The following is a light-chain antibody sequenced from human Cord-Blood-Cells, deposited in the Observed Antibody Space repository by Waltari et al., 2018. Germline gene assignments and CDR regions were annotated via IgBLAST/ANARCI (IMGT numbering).Light chain of an antibody. CDR3: QQSYSTPYT. CDR2: AAS. Sequence: DVQMTKSPSPLSASLDLRVTITCRASQSISSYLNWYQQKPGKAPKLLIYAASSLQSGVPSRFSGSGSGTDFTLTISSLQPEDFATYYCQQSYSTPYTFGQGTKLEIK. J-gene: IGKJ2*01. V-gene: IGKV1-39*01. CDR1: QSISSY.